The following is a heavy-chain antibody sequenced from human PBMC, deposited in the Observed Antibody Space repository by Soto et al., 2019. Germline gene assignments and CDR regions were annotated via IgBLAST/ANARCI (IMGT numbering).Heavy chain of an antibody. J-gene: IGHJ4*02. CDR2: ISYDGNDK. CDR3: ARWSLGTTTGGFDY. D-gene: IGHD1-26*01. CDR1: GFTFSTYA. Sequence: VRLSCAASGFTFSTYAMHWVRQAPGKGLEWVALISYDGNDKYYADSVKGRFAIYRDNSKNTLYLQMNSLRPEDTAVYYCARWSLGTTTGGFDYWGQGTLVTVSS. V-gene: IGHV3-30*09.